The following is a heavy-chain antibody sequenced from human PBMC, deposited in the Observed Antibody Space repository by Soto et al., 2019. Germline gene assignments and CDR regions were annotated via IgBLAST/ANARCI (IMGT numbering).Heavy chain of an antibody. Sequence: PSQTLSRTCAISGDSVSRNSAAWNWIRQSPSRGLEWLGRTYYRSKWYNDYAVSVKSRITINPDTSKNQFSLQLNSVTPEDTAVYYCAREEGLMVRKHYGMDVWGQGTTVTVSS. V-gene: IGHV6-1*01. CDR1: GDSVSRNSAA. CDR3: AREEGLMVRKHYGMDV. CDR2: TYYRSKWYN. J-gene: IGHJ6*02. D-gene: IGHD3-10*01.